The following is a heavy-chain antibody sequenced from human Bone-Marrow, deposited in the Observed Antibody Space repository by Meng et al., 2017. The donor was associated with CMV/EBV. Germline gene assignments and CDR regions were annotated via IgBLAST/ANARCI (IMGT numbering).Heavy chain of an antibody. CDR3: ARVGGFTIFGVVVPDSDYGMDV. V-gene: IGHV3-7*01. D-gene: IGHD3-3*01. CDR2: IKQDGSEK. CDR1: GFTFSSYW. J-gene: IGHJ6*02. Sequence: GGSLRLSCAASGFTFSSYWMSWVRQAPGKGLEWVANIKQDGSEKYYVDSVKGRFTISRDNAKNSLYLQMNSLRAEDTAVYYCARVGGFTIFGVVVPDSDYGMDVWGQGTTVTVSS.